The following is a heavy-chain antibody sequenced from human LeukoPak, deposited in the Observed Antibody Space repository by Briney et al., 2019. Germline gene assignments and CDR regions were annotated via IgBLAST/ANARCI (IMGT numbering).Heavy chain of an antibody. Sequence: GRSLRLSCAASGFTFSSYGMHWVRQAPGKGLEWVAVISDDGSNKYYADSVKGRFTISRDNSKNTLYLQMNSLRAEDTAVYYCAKRWAASIAAAGTFLGAVYYFDYWGQGTLVTVSS. CDR2: ISDDGSNK. J-gene: IGHJ4*02. CDR3: AKRWAASIAAAGTFLGAVYYFDY. D-gene: IGHD6-13*01. V-gene: IGHV3-30*18. CDR1: GFTFSSYG.